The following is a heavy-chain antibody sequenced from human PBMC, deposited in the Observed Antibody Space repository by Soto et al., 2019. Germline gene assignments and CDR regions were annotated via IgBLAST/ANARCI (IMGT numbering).Heavy chain of an antibody. Sequence: ASVKVSCKASGYTFTSYGISWVRQAPGQGLEWMGWISAYNGNTNYAQKLQGRVTMTTDTSTSTAYMELRSLRSDDTAVYYCAFPRYGNYHCGMDFWGQGITVNVFS. CDR1: GYTFTSYG. D-gene: IGHD3-9*01. V-gene: IGHV1-18*01. CDR2: ISAYNGNT. CDR3: AFPRYGNYHCGMDF. J-gene: IGHJ6*02.